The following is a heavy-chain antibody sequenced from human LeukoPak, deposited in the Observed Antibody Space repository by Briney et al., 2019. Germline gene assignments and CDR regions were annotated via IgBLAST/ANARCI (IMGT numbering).Heavy chain of an antibody. CDR1: GYTFTSYY. CDR3: AKAANLVRGVPLLSQYFDY. Sequence: ASVKVSCKASGYTFTSYYMHSVRQAPGQGLEWMGIINPSGGSTSYAQKFQGRVTMTRDTSTSTVYMELSSLRSEDTAVYYCAKAANLVRGVPLLSQYFDYWGQGTLVTVSS. V-gene: IGHV1-46*01. J-gene: IGHJ4*02. CDR2: INPSGGST. D-gene: IGHD3-10*01.